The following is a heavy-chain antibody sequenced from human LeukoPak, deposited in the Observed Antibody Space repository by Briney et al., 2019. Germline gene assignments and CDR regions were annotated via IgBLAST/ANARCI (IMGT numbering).Heavy chain of an antibody. CDR2: IWYDGSNK. J-gene: IGHJ3*02. CDR1: GFTFSSYG. CDR3: AREGVTPPRGAFDI. Sequence: GGSLRLSCAASGFTFSSYGMHWVRQAPGEGLEWVAVIWYDGSNKYYADSVKGRFTISRDNSKNTLYLQMNSLRAEDTAVYYCAREGVTPPRGAFDIWGQGTMVTVSS. D-gene: IGHD2-21*02. V-gene: IGHV3-33*01.